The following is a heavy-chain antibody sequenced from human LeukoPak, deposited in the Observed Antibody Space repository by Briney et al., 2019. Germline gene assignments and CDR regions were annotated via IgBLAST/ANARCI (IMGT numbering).Heavy chain of an antibody. J-gene: IGHJ1*01. V-gene: IGHV7-4-1*02. D-gene: IGHD1-1*01. CDR3: ARDYSLTLGTITYFQH. CDR1: GYIFDIYA. CDR2: INTNTGNP. Sequence: ASEKVSCKASGYIFDIYAMIWVRQAPGQGLELMGWINTNTGNPTYAQGFTGRFVFSLDTSVSTAYLQISSLKAEDTAVYYCARDYSLTLGTITYFQHWGQGTLVTVSS.